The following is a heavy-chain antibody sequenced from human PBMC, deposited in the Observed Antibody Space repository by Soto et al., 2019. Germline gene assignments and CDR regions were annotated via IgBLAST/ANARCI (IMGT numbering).Heavy chain of an antibody. CDR3: ATLASLQIVEYGTLRYSVMDV. V-gene: IGHV1-69*06. D-gene: IGHD4-17*01. J-gene: IGHJ6*01. CDR2: ITPLFATP. Sequence: QVQLVQSGPEVKKPGSSVRVSCKASGDTFTSFTISWVRQAPGQGLEWMGGITPLFATPTYAQKFQGRVTISADKFTNTTYMELSSMTSEDTAVYFCATLASLQIVEYGTLRYSVMDVWGPGSTVTV. CDR1: GDTFTSFT.